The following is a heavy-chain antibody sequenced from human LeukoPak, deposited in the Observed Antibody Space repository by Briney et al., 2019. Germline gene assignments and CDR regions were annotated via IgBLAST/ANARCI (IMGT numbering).Heavy chain of an antibody. CDR1: GFTFSSYS. CDR3: ARGCSVTRCYEGDY. CDR2: ISSSSSTI. D-gene: IGHD2-2*01. Sequence: PGGSLRLSCVASGFTFSSYSMNWVRQAPGKGLEWVSYISSSSSTIHYADSVKGRFTISRDNAKNSLYLQMNSLRDEDTAVYYCARGCSVTRCYEGDYWGREPWSPCPQ. J-gene: IGHJ4*02. V-gene: IGHV3-48*02.